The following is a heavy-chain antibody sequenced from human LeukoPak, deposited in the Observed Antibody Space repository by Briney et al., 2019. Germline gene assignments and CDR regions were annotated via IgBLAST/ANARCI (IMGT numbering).Heavy chain of an antibody. CDR3: ARGRYYGSGSIYFDY. Sequence: ASVKVSCKASGYTFTSYYMHWVRQAPGQGFEWMGWINPNSGGTNYAQKFQGWVTMTRDTSISTAYMELSRLRSDDTAVYYCARGRYYGSGSIYFDYWGQGTLVTVSS. CDR2: INPNSGGT. D-gene: IGHD3-10*01. V-gene: IGHV1-2*04. CDR1: GYTFTSYY. J-gene: IGHJ4*02.